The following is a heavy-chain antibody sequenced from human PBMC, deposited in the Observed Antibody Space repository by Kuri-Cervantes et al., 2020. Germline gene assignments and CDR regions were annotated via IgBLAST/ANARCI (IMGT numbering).Heavy chain of an antibody. Sequence: SVNVSCKASGYTFTYRYLHWVRQAPGQALEWMGWITPFNGNTNYAQKFQDRVTITRDRSMSTAYMELSSLRSEDTAMYYCANTLRGPAADLYYFDYWGQGTLVTVSS. CDR1: GYTFTYRY. CDR3: ANTLRGPAADLYYFDY. CDR2: ITPFNGNT. D-gene: IGHD2-2*01. V-gene: IGHV1-45*02. J-gene: IGHJ4*02.